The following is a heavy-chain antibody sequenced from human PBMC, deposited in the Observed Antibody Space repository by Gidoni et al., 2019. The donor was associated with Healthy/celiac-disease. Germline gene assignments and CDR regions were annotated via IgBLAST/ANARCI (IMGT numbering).Heavy chain of an antibody. V-gene: IGHV3-30-3*01. D-gene: IGHD6-13*01. Sequence: QVQLVESGGGVVQPGRSLTLSCAASGFTLSSYAMPWVRQAPGKGLEWVAVISYDGSNKYYADSVKGRFTISRDNSKNTLYLQMNSLRAEDTAVYYCARDPSLRSSHVLDYWGQGTLVTVSS. CDR3: ARDPSLRSSHVLDY. J-gene: IGHJ4*02. CDR1: GFTLSSYA. CDR2: ISYDGSNK.